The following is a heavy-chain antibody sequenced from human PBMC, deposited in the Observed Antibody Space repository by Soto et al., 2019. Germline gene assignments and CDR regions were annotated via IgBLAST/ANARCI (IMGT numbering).Heavy chain of an antibody. J-gene: IGHJ4*02. CDR2: IRSKANSYAT. Sequence: GGSLRLSCAASGFTFSGSAMHWVRQASGKGLEWVGRIRSKANSYATAYAASVKGRFTISRDDSKNTAYLQMNSLKTEDTAVYYCTGHPTGVSGSSHGDYWGQGTLVTVSS. D-gene: IGHD1-26*01. CDR1: GFTFSGSA. CDR3: TGHPTGVSGSSHGDY. V-gene: IGHV3-73*01.